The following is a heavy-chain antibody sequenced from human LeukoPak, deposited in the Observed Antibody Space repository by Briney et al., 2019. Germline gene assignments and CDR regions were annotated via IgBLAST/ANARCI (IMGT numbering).Heavy chain of an antibody. Sequence: GGSLRLSCAASGFTFDDYAMHWVRQAPGKGLEWVSLISGDGGSTYYADSVKGRFTISRDNSKNSLYLQMNSLRTEDTALYYCAKDIEYDSSGYYLDPEYYFDYWGLGTLVTVSS. J-gene: IGHJ4*02. CDR3: AKDIEYDSSGYYLDPEYYFDY. CDR1: GFTFDDYA. CDR2: ISGDGGST. D-gene: IGHD3-22*01. V-gene: IGHV3-43*02.